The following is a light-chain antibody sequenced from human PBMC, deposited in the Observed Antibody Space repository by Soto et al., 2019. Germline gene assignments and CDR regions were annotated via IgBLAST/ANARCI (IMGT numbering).Light chain of an antibody. J-gene: IGKJ1*01. CDR1: QSVSSN. CDR3: QQYNNWPRT. V-gene: IGKV3-15*01. CDR2: GAS. Sequence: EIVMTQSPATLSLSPVERATLSWRASQSVSSNLAWYQQKPGQAPRLLIYGASTRATGIPARFSGSGSGTEFTLTISSLQSEDFAVYYCQQYNNWPRTFGQGTKVDIK.